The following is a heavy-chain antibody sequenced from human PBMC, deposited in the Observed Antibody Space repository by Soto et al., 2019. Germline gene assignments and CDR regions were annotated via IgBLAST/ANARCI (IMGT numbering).Heavy chain of an antibody. J-gene: IGHJ6*02. V-gene: IGHV1-69*13. CDR3: AAPSLIVLMVYATAGDYYYGMDV. D-gene: IGHD2-8*01. Sequence: ASVKVSCKASGYTFTSYAISWVRQAPGQGLEWMGGIIPIFGTANYAQKFQGRVTITADESTSTAYMELSSLRSEDTAVYYCAAPSLIVLMVYATAGDYYYGMDVWGQGTTVTVSS. CDR1: GYTFTSYA. CDR2: IIPIFGTA.